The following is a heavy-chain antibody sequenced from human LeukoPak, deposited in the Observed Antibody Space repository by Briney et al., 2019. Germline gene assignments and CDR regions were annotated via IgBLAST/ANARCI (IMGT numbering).Heavy chain of an antibody. CDR1: GYTLTELS. CDR2: FDPEDGGT. D-gene: IGHD3-10*01. CDR3: ATGPLRFEYYGSGSYYND. J-gene: IGHJ4*02. Sequence: GASVKVSCKVSGYTLTELSMHWVRQAPGKGLEWMGGFDPEDGGTIYAQKFQGRVTMTEDTSTDTAYMELSSLRSEDTAVYYCATGPLRFEYYGSGSYYNDWGQGTLVTVSS. V-gene: IGHV1-24*01.